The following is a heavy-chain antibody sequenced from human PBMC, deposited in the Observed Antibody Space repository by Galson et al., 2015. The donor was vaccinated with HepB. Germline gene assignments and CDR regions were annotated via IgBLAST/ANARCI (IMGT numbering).Heavy chain of an antibody. V-gene: IGHV3-21*01. D-gene: IGHD1-26*01. CDR3: ARDSSGSYNYYFDY. J-gene: IGHJ4*02. Sequence: SLRLSCAASGFTFSSYSMNWVRQAPGKGLEWVSSISSSSSYIYYADSVKGRFTISRDNAKNSLYLQMNSLRAEDTAVYYCARDSSGSYNYYFDYWGQGTLVTVSS. CDR2: ISSSSSYI. CDR1: GFTFSSYS.